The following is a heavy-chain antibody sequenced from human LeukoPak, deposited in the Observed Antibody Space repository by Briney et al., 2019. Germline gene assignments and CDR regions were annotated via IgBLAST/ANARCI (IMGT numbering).Heavy chain of an antibody. Sequence: ASVKVSCKASGGTFSSYAISWVRQAPGQGLEWMGRIIPILGIANYAQKSQGRVTITADKSTSTAYMELSSLRSEDTAVYYCARDRVSSSGVDYWGQGTLVTVSS. V-gene: IGHV1-69*04. J-gene: IGHJ4*02. CDR1: GGTFSSYA. CDR3: ARDRVSSSGVDY. CDR2: IIPILGIA. D-gene: IGHD6-13*01.